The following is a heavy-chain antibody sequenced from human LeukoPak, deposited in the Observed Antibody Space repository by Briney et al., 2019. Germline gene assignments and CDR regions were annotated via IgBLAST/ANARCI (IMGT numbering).Heavy chain of an antibody. Sequence: GGSLRLSCAASGFTFSSYSMNWVRQAPGKGLEWVSSISDTSSYIYYADSVKGRFTISRDNAKNSLYLQMNSLRADDTAVYYCAKVHSSGAGVFDYWGQGTLVTVSS. D-gene: IGHD6-19*01. CDR2: ISDTSSYI. CDR3: AKVHSSGAGVFDY. CDR1: GFTFSSYS. J-gene: IGHJ4*02. V-gene: IGHV3-21*01.